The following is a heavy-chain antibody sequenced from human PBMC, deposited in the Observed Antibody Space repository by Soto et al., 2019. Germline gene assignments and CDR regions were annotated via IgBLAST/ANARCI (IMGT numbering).Heavy chain of an antibody. CDR2: ISDSGST. CDR3: AKVFFFQAEDGIRDVRSVSAFLLNRSSDL. J-gene: IGHJ2*01. Sequence: GRGLEWDATISDSGSTYYTDPVKGRFTIYRDNSKNTLYLQMNSLRAEDTAVYYCAKVFFFQAEDGIRDVRSVSAFLLNRSSDL. D-gene: IGHD3-10*02. V-gene: IGHV3-23*01.